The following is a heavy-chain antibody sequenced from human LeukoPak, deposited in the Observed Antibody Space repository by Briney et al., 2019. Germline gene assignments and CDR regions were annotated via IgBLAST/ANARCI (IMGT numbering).Heavy chain of an antibody. Sequence: GGSLRLSCAASGFTFSTYWMHWVRQAPGKGLVWVSHINTDGSSTSYADSVKGRFTISRDNSKNTLYLQMNSLRAEDTAVYYCAKGGDGYNYGSYFDYWGQGTLVTVSS. J-gene: IGHJ4*02. CDR3: AKGGDGYNYGSYFDY. CDR1: GFTFSTYW. CDR2: INTDGSST. D-gene: IGHD5-24*01. V-gene: IGHV3-74*01.